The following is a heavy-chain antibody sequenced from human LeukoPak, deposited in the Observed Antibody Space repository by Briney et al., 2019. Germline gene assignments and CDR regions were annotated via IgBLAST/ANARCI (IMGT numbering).Heavy chain of an antibody. D-gene: IGHD3-3*02. J-gene: IGHJ3*02. V-gene: IGHV3-23*01. CDR1: GFTFSSYA. CDR2: ISGSGGST. CDR3: AKVPFLEWSRDAFDI. Sequence: PGGSLRLSCAASGFTFSSYAMSWVRQAPGKGLEWVSAISGSGGSTYYADSVKGRFTISRDNSKNTLCLQMNSLRAEDTAVYYCAKVPFLEWSRDAFDIWGQGTMVTVSS.